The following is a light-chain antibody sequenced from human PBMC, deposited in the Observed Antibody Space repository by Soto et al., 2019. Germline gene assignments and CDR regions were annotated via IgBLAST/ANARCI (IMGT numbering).Light chain of an antibody. V-gene: IGKV1-39*01. CDR2: AAS. CDR3: QQSYSTPPYN. Sequence: DIQMTQSPPSLSASVGDRVTISCRASQSISAYLNWYQQKAGEAPKLLIYAASSLQRGVPSRFSGSGSGTDFTLTISSLHPEDFATYYCQQSYSTPPYNFGQGTKLEIK. CDR1: QSISAY. J-gene: IGKJ2*01.